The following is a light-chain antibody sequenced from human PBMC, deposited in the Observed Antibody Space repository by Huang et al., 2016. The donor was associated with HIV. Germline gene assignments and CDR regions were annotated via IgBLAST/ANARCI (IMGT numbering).Light chain of an antibody. CDR1: QGIGNK. J-gene: IGKJ2*01. V-gene: IGKV3-15*01. CDR2: DAS. CDR3: QQYNRWPRT. Sequence: TQSPVTLSVSPGDRVTLSCRSSQGIGNKLAWYQLKPGQAPRLLIFDASYRATDIPARFSGGGSEIDFTLTISDLQSEDSAVYYCQQYNRWPRTFGQGTKVDIK.